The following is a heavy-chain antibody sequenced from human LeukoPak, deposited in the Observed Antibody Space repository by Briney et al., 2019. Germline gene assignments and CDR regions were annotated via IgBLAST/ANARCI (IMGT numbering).Heavy chain of an antibody. Sequence: SETLSLTCTVSGGSISSGGYYWSWIRPHPGKGLEWIGYIYYSGSTYYNPSLKSRVTISVDTSKNQFSLKLSSVTAADTAVYYCARYYYDSSGYYNGHFDYWGQGTLVTVSS. CDR2: IYYSGST. V-gene: IGHV4-31*03. CDR3: ARYYYDSSGYYNGHFDY. J-gene: IGHJ4*02. D-gene: IGHD3-22*01. CDR1: GGSISSGGYY.